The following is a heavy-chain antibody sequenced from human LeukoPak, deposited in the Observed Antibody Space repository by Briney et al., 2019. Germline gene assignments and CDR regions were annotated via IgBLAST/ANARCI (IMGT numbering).Heavy chain of an antibody. J-gene: IGHJ4*02. D-gene: IGHD2-8*02. Sequence: GGSLRLSCAASGFTFSSYGMHWVRQAPGKGLEWVAVISYDGSNKYYADPVKGRFTISRDNSKNTLYLQMNSLRAEDTAVYYCATTGAFDYWGQGTLVTVSS. CDR3: ATTGAFDY. CDR1: GFTFSSYG. CDR2: ISYDGSNK. V-gene: IGHV3-30*03.